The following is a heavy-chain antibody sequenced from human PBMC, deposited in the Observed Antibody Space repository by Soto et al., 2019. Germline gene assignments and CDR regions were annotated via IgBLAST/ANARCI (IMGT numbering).Heavy chain of an antibody. Sequence: GGSLRLSCAASGFTFSSYAMSWVRQAPGKGLEWVSAISGSGGSTYYADSVKGRFTISRDNSKNTLYLQMNSLRAEDTDVYYCAKDVLRFLEWLQYFDYWGQGTLVTVS. CDR2: ISGSGGST. J-gene: IGHJ4*02. CDR3: AKDVLRFLEWLQYFDY. D-gene: IGHD3-3*01. CDR1: GFTFSSYA. V-gene: IGHV3-23*01.